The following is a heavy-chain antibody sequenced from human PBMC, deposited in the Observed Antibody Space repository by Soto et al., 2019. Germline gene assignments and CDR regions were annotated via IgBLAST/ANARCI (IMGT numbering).Heavy chain of an antibody. D-gene: IGHD3-9*01. J-gene: IGHJ5*02. V-gene: IGHV4-34*01. CDR1: GGSFSGYH. Sequence: SETLSLTCAVYGGSFSGYHWSWIRQPPGKGLEWIGEINHSGSTNYNPSLKSRVTISVDTSKNQFSLKLSSVTAADTVVYFFAAHTKEDLLQYFYWFDPWGQGTLVTVSS. CDR3: AAHTKEDLLQYFYWFDP. CDR2: INHSGST.